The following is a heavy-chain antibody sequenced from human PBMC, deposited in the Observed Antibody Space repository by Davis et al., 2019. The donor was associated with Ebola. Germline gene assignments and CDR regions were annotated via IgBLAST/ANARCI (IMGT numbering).Heavy chain of an antibody. V-gene: IGHV4-34*01. D-gene: IGHD1-26*01. J-gene: IGHJ4*02. CDR3: ARAKVGHSSPADY. CDR1: GGSFSGYY. Sequence: SETLSLTCAVYGGSFSGYYWSWIRQPPGKGLEWIGSIYYSGSTYYNPSLKSRITISVDTSKNQFSLKLSSVTAADTALYYCARAKVGHSSPADYWGRGTLVTVSS. CDR2: IYYSGST.